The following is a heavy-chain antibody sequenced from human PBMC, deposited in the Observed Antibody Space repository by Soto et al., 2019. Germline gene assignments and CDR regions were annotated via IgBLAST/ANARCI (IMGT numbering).Heavy chain of an antibody. V-gene: IGHV4-39*01. CDR2: IYYSGST. Sequence: SETLSLTCTVSGGSISSSSYYWGWIRQPPGKGLEWIGSIYYSGSTYYNPSLKSRVTISVDTSKNQFSLKLSSVTAADTAVYYCASPDDFWSGSFDYWGQGTLVTVSS. CDR3: ASPDDFWSGSFDY. CDR1: GGSISSSSYY. J-gene: IGHJ4*02. D-gene: IGHD3-3*01.